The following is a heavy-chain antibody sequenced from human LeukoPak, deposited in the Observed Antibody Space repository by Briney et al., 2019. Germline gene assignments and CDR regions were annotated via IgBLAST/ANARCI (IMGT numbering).Heavy chain of an antibody. CDR2: ISGSGGST. CDR1: GFTFSSYA. J-gene: IGHJ4*02. CDR3: AKGYGSGSSKGSIDY. V-gene: IGHV3-23*01. D-gene: IGHD3-10*01. Sequence: GGSLRLSCAASGFTFSSYAMSWVRQAPGEGLEWVSAISGSGGSTYYADSVKGRFTISRDNSKNTLYLQMNSLRAEDTAVYYCAKGYGSGSSKGSIDYWGQGTLVTVSS.